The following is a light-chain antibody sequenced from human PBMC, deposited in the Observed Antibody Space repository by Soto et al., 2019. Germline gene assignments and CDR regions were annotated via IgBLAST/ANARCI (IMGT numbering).Light chain of an antibody. CDR2: GAS. Sequence: EIVLTQSPGTLSLSPGERATLSCRARQSVSSSYLAWYQQKPGQAPRLLIYGASSRATGIPDRFSGSGSGTDFPLTISRLEPEDFAVYYCQQQRTFGQGTKVEIK. CDR3: QQQRT. V-gene: IGKV3-20*01. J-gene: IGKJ1*01. CDR1: QSVSSSY.